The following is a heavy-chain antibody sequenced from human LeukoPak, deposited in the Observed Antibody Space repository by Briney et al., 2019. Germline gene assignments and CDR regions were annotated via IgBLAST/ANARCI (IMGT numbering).Heavy chain of an antibody. D-gene: IGHD3-10*01. CDR3: ARGVKGSLDY. CDR2: ISSSSSYI. Sequence: PGGSLRLSCAASGVTFSSCSMNWVRQAPGKGLEWVSSISSSSSYIYYADSVKGRFTISRDNAKNSLYLQMNSLRAEDTAVYYCARGVKGSLDYWGQGTLVTVSS. J-gene: IGHJ4*02. CDR1: GVTFSSCS. V-gene: IGHV3-21*01.